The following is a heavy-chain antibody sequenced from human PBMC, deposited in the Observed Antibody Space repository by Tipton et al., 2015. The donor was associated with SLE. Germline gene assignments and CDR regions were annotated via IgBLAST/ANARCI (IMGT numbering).Heavy chain of an antibody. V-gene: IGHV4-61*01. J-gene: IGHJ4*02. D-gene: IGHD3-3*01. CDR2: IYYSGST. CDR3: ARSDFGVGTFDY. Sequence: GLVKPSETLSLTCAVYGGSFSSGSYYWSWIRQPPGKGLEWIGYIYYSGSTNYNPSLKSRVTISVDTSKNQFSLKLSSVTAADTAVYYCARSDFGVGTFDYWGQGTLVTVSS. CDR1: GGSFSSGSYY.